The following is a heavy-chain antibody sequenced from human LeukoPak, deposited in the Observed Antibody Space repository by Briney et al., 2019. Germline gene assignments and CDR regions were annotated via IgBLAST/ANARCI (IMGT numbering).Heavy chain of an antibody. D-gene: IGHD2-21*01. V-gene: IGHV1-2*02. CDR2: INANSGGA. CDR1: GYTFSGFH. CDR3: ARDPIDGYYHLDY. J-gene: IGHJ4*02. Sequence: GASVKVSCKASGYTFSGFHVHWVRQAPGQGLERMGWINANSGGASYAPKFQGRVTMTRDTSISTAYMELSGLTSDDTAAYYCARDPIDGYYHLDYWGQGTLVTVSS.